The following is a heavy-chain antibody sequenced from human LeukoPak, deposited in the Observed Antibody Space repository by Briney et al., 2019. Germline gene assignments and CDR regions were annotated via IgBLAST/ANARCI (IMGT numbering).Heavy chain of an antibody. CDR2: ISGSGASA. V-gene: IGHV3-23*01. J-gene: IGHJ4*02. Sequence: GGSLRLSCAASGFTLTSYAMRWVRQAPGKGLEWVSSISGSGASAYYADSVEGRFTISRDTSKNTVYLQMNSLRAEDTAVYYCARGGPGVPAASDYWGQGILVTVXS. CDR3: ARGGPGVPAASDY. D-gene: IGHD2-2*01. CDR1: GFTLTSYA.